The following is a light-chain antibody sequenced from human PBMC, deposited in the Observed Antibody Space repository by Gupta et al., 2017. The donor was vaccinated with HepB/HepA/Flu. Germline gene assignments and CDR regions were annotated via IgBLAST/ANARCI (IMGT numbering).Light chain of an antibody. CDR3: AAWDDSLDGVV. J-gene: IGLJ3*02. V-gene: IGLV1-44*01. CDR2: SNN. Sequence: SVLTQPPSASGPPGQTVTISCSGSSSNIGKTTVNWYQQFPGTAPKLLIYSNNQRPSGVPDRFSASKSGTSASLAISGLQSEDEADYYCAAWDDSLDGVVFGGGT. CDR1: SSNIGKTT.